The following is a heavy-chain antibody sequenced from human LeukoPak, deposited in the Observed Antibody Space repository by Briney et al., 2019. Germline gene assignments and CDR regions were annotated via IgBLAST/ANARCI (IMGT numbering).Heavy chain of an antibody. Sequence: GSLRLSCAAAGFTFSSYWMHWVRQAPGKGLVWVSRINSVGSSTSYADSVNGRITISRDNAKNTLYLQMNSLRAEDMGVYYCARDIAAACFDYWGQGTLVTVSS. D-gene: IGHD6-13*01. CDR2: INSVGSST. CDR1: GFTFSSYW. CDR3: ARDIAAACFDY. V-gene: IGHV3-74*01. J-gene: IGHJ4*02.